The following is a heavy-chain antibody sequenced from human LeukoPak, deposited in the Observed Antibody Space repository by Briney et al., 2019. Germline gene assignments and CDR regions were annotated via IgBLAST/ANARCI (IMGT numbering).Heavy chain of an antibody. CDR2: INPNSGGT. V-gene: IGHV1-2*06. CDR3: TIYSSSWGELSTASFDY. J-gene: IGHJ4*02. CDR1: GYTFTGYY. D-gene: IGHD6-13*01. Sequence: ASVKVSCKASGYTFTGYYMHWVRQAPGQGLEWMGRINPNSGGTNYAQKFQGRVTMTRDTSISTAYMELSRLRSDDTAVYYCTIYSSSWGELSTASFDYWGQGTLVTVSS.